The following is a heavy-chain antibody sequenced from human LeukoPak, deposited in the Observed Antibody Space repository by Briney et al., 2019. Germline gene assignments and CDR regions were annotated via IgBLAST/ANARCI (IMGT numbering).Heavy chain of an antibody. CDR1: GFSLTTYE. J-gene: IGHJ6*02. D-gene: IGHD6-13*01. CDR2: IYSGGST. CDR3: ARDFRTHSSSWPHYYGMDV. V-gene: IGHV3-66*01. Sequence: GGSLRLSCAASGFSLTTYEMNWVRQAPGKGLEWVSVIYSGGSTYYADSVKGRFTISRDNSKNTLYLQMNSLRAEDTAVYYCARDFRTHSSSWPHYYGMDVWGQGTTVTVSS.